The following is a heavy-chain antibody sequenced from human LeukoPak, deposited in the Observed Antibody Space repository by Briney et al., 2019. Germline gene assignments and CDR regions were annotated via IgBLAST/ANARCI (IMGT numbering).Heavy chain of an antibody. D-gene: IGHD3-16*01. CDR3: ARGVGGVREGFDI. CDR2: IFNSGSS. V-gene: IGHV4-61*01. CDR1: GGSFSSESYH. Sequence: SETLSLTCTVSGGSFSSESYHWSWIRRPPGKGLEWIAYIFNSGSSNYNPSLKGRVTISVDTSKNQFSLKLNSVTAADTAQYHCARGVGGVREGFDIWGQGTMVTVSS. J-gene: IGHJ3*02.